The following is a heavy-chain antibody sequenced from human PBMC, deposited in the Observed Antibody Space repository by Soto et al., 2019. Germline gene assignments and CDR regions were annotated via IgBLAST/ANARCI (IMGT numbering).Heavy chain of an antibody. Sequence: SETLSLTCTASGGSITSSSHFWGWVRQPPGKGREWIGTIYFTGNTYYTPSLKSRLTMSIDTSKNEFSLRLNSVTAADTAVYYCAGQTFTIAAASYGRSNWFDPWGPGTLVTVSS. V-gene: IGHV4-39*01. J-gene: IGHJ5*02. CDR3: AGQTFTIAAASYGRSNWFDP. CDR1: GGSITSSSHF. D-gene: IGHD6-25*01. CDR2: IYFTGNT.